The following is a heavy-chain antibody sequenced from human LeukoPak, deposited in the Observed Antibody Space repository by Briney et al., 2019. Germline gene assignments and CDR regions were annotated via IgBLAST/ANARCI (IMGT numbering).Heavy chain of an antibody. CDR2: IYHSGST. V-gene: IGHV4-4*02. Sequence: PSGTLSLTCAVSGGSISSSNWWSWVRQPPGKGLEWIGEIYHSGSTYYNPSLKSRVTISVDKSRNQFSLNLSSVTAADTAVYYCARTLAYSSGWFLDFWGQGTLVTVSS. D-gene: IGHD6-19*01. CDR1: GGSISSSNW. CDR3: ARTLAYSSGWFLDF. J-gene: IGHJ4*02.